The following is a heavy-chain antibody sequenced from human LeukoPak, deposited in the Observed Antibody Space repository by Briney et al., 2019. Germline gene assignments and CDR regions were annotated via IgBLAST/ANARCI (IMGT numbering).Heavy chain of an antibody. D-gene: IGHD1-26*01. CDR2: ISWNSGSI. CDR1: GFTFDDYA. V-gene: IGHV3-9*01. Sequence: GGSLRLSCAASGFTFDDYAMHWVRQAPGKGLEWVSGISWNSGSIGYADSVKGRFTISRDNAKNSLYLQMNSLRTEDTALYYCAKDRSGSYSNWFDPWGQGTLVTVSS. J-gene: IGHJ5*02. CDR3: AKDRSGSYSNWFDP.